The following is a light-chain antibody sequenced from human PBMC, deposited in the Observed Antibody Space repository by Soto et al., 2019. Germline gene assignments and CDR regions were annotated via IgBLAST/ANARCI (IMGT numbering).Light chain of an antibody. CDR3: QQRSSWPLT. V-gene: IGKV3-11*01. J-gene: IGKJ4*01. CDR1: QSVSRC. CDR2: DAS. Sequence: EIVLTQSPATLSLSPGERATLSCRASQSVSRCLAWYQQKPGQAPRFLIYDASNRATGIPARFSGSGSGTDFTLTISSLEPEDFAVYYCQQRSSWPLTFGGGTKVDIK.